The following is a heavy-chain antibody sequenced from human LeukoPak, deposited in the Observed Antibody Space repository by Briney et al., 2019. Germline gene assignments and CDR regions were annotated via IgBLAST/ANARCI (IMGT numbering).Heavy chain of an antibody. CDR3: ARDGYFDL. Sequence: ASVKVSCKASGYSFTTHGIAWVRQAPGQGVEWMGWISAHNGNTNYAQSLQGRVTMTTDTSTNTTCAAMRRLVSDDTALYYCARDGYFDLWGRGTLVTVSS. V-gene: IGHV1-18*01. J-gene: IGHJ2*01. CDR2: ISAHNGNT. CDR1: GYSFTTHG.